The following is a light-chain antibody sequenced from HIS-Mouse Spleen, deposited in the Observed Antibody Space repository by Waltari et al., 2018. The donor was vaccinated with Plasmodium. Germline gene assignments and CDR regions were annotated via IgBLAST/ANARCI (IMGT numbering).Light chain of an antibody. CDR3: QVWDSSTV. CDR2: RDR. Sequence: SYELTQPLSVSVALGQTARITCGGNNIGSKNVHWYQQKPGQAPVLVIYRDRNRPPGSPGRCSGSNSGNTATLTISRAQAGDEADYYCQVWDSSTVFGGGTKLTVL. J-gene: IGLJ3*02. V-gene: IGLV3-9*01. CDR1: NIGSKN.